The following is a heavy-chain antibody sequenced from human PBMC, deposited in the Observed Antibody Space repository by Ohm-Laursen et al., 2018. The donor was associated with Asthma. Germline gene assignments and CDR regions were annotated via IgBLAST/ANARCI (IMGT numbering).Heavy chain of an antibody. D-gene: IGHD2-15*01. Sequence: ASVKVSCKASGGTFSSYAISWVRQAPGQGLEWMGGIIPIFGTANYAQKFQGRVTITADESTSTAYMELRSLRSDDTAVYFCAKWGGYCSDSTCYSGWFDLWGQGTLVTVSS. V-gene: IGHV1-69*13. CDR3: AKWGGYCSDSTCYSGWFDL. CDR2: IIPIFGTA. CDR1: GGTFSSYA. J-gene: IGHJ5*02.